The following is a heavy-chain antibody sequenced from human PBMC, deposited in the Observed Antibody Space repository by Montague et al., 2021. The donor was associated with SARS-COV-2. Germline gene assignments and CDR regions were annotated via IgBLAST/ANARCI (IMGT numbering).Heavy chain of an antibody. Sequence: SETLSLTCAVSGGSFSSYYWSWIRQPPEKGLEWIAEINHSGSSNYNPSXXSRVTMSVDTSKNQFSLKLNSVTVADTAVYYCASLAYCVADCFSGWGIFFDPWGQGTLVTVSS. D-gene: IGHD2-21*02. CDR3: ASLAYCVADCFSGWGIFFDP. V-gene: IGHV4-34*01. CDR2: INHSGSS. J-gene: IGHJ5*02. CDR1: GGSFSSYY.